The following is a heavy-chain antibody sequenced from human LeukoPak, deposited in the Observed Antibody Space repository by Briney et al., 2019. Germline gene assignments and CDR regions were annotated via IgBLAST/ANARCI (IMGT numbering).Heavy chain of an antibody. J-gene: IGHJ6*03. CDR2: ISAYNGNT. V-gene: IGHV1-18*01. D-gene: IGHD3-3*01. CDR3: ARGGFLEWLSVYYYYYMDV. Sequence: ASVKVSCKASGYTFTSYGISWVRQAPGQGLEWMGWISAYNGNTNYAQKLQGRVTMTTDTSTSTAYMELRSLRSDDTAVYYCARGGFLEWLSVYYYYYMDVWGKGTTVTVSS. CDR1: GYTFTSYG.